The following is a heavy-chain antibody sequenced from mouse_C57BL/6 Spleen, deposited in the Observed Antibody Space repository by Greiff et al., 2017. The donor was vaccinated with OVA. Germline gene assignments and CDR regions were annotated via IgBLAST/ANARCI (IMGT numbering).Heavy chain of an antibody. D-gene: IGHD3-3*01. J-gene: IGHJ3*01. CDR1: GYTFTDYE. V-gene: IGHV1-15*01. Sequence: VQLVESGAELVRPGASVTLSCKASGYTFTDYEMHWVKQTPVHGLEWIGAIDPETGGTAYNQKFKGKAILTADKSSSTAYMELRSLTSEDSAIYYCTRGGDRGFAYWGQGTLVTVSA. CDR3: TRGGDRGFAY. CDR2: IDPETGGT.